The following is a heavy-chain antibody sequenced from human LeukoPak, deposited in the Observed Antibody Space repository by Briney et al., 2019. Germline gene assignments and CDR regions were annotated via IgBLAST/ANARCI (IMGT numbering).Heavy chain of an antibody. Sequence: PSETLSLTCTVSGVSTSSGGYYWSWIRQAPGKGLEWVSSISSSSSYIYYADSVKGRFTISRDNAKNSLYLQMNSLRAEDTAVYYCAKDMGQWLGDAFDIWGQGTMVTVSS. CDR2: ISSSSSYI. J-gene: IGHJ3*02. CDR3: AKDMGQWLGDAFDI. CDR1: GVSTSSGGYY. D-gene: IGHD6-19*01. V-gene: IGHV3-21*01.